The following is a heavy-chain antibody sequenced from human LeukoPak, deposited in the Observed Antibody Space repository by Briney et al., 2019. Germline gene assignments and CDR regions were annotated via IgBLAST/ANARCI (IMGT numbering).Heavy chain of an antibody. V-gene: IGHV3-13*01. CDR2: IGTAGDT. J-gene: IGHJ3*02. D-gene: IGHD2-21*02. CDR1: GFTFSSYD. Sequence: AGGSLRLSCAASGFTFSSYDMHWVRQATGKGLEWVSAIGTAGDTYYPGSVKGRFTISRENAKNSLYLQMNSLRAGDTAVYYCARGRVTAITDDAFDIWGQGTMVTVSS. CDR3: ARGRVTAITDDAFDI.